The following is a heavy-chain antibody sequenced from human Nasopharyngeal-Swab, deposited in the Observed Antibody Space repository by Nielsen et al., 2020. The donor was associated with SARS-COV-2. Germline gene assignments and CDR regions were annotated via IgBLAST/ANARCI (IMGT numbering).Heavy chain of an antibody. CDR3: ARERGAGTRKGYFDY. D-gene: IGHD3-10*01. J-gene: IGHJ4*02. V-gene: IGHV3-48*03. CDR1: GFTFSSYE. CDR2: ISSSGSTI. Sequence: GGSLRLSCAASGFTFSSYEMNWVRQAPGKGPEWVSYISSSGSTIYYADSVKGRFTISRDNAKNSLYLQMNSLRAEDTAVYYCARERGAGTRKGYFDYWGQGTLVTVSS.